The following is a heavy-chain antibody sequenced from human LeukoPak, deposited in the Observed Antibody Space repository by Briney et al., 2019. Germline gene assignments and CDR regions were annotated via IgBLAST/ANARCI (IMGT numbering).Heavy chain of an antibody. J-gene: IGHJ3*02. CDR3: ARGPYKSRGNSDAFDI. Sequence: ASVKVSCKASGYTFTSYGISWVRQAPGQGLEWMGGIIPIFGTANYAQKFQGRVTITTDESTSTAYMELSSLRSEDTAVYYCARGPYKSRGNSDAFDIWGQGTMVTVSS. V-gene: IGHV1-69*05. CDR2: IIPIFGTA. D-gene: IGHD4-23*01. CDR1: GYTFTSYG.